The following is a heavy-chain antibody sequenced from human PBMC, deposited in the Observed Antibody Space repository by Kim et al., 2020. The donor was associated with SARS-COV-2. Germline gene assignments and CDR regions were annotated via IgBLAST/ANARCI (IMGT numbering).Heavy chain of an antibody. J-gene: IGHJ5*02. CDR3: ARGGYSYGNNWFDP. D-gene: IGHD5-18*01. V-gene: IGHV3-21*01. Sequence: ADSVKGRVTISSDNAKNSLYLQMNSLRAEDTAVYYCARGGYSYGNNWFDPWGQGTLVTVSS.